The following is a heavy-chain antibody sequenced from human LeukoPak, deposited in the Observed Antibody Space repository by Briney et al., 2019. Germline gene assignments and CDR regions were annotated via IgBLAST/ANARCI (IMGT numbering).Heavy chain of an antibody. V-gene: IGHV3-15*04. CDR2: IGSKTSGGTI. D-gene: IGHD6-13*01. J-gene: IGHJ4*02. CDR3: ARDRGSNGLYYFDY. CDR1: GFTFSNAW. Sequence: KSGGSLRLSCAASGFTFSNAWMSWVRQAPGKGLEWVGRIGSKTSGGTIVYTAPVQGRFTISRDDSENTLSLQMNSLRAEDTAVYYCARDRGSNGLYYFDYWGQGTLVTVSS.